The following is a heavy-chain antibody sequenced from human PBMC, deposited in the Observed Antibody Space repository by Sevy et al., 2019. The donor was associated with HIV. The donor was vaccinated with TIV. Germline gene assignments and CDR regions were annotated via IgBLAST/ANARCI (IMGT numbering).Heavy chain of an antibody. D-gene: IGHD5-18*01. CDR3: ARPRDTAMVTPGTFDI. CDR2: IIPIFGTS. Sequence: ASVKVSCKASGGTFSSYAISWVRQAPGQGLEWMGGIIPIFGTSNYAQKFQGRVTITADESTSKAYMERSSLRSEDTAVYYSARPRDTAMVTPGTFDIWGQGTMVTVSS. CDR1: GGTFSSYA. V-gene: IGHV1-69*13. J-gene: IGHJ3*02.